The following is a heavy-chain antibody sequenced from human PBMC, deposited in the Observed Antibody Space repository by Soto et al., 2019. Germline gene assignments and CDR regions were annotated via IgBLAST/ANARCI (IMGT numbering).Heavy chain of an antibody. CDR1: EFTFSTYP. V-gene: IGHV3-30-3*01. CDR3: ARGASDFWGGYPEIHFFDS. CDR2: ISHDEGNK. D-gene: IGHD3-3*01. J-gene: IGHJ4*02. Sequence: QVLLVESGGCVVQPGGSLRLSCAASEFTFSTYPMHWVRQAPGKGLEWVAVISHDEGNKYYGDSMKGRFTISRDNSKNTLYLQMNSLRGDDTAVYYCARGASDFWGGYPEIHFFDSWGQGTLVTVSS.